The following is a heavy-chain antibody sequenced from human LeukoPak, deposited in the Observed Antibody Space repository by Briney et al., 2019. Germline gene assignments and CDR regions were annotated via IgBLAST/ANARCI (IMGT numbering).Heavy chain of an antibody. CDR1: GDSISSYY. D-gene: IGHD6-6*01. J-gene: IGHJ4*02. Sequence: SETLSLTCTVSGDSISSYYWSWIRQPPGKGLEWIGYIYYSGSTNYNPSLKSRVTISVDTSKNQFSLNLTSVTAADTAVYYCASTELAARPLDYWGQGTLVTVSS. V-gene: IGHV4-59*08. CDR3: ASTELAARPLDY. CDR2: IYYSGST.